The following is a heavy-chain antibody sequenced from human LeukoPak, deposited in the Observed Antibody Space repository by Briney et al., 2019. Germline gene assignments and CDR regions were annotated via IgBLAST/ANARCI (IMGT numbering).Heavy chain of an antibody. Sequence: SETLSLTCSVSGGSIASSSYYWGWIRQPPGKGLEWIGSVFRTGTTYYSASLKSRVSISVDTSKNDFALKLASVTAADTAMYFCARRVGFYGSGSLNYFDPWGQGTLVTVSS. D-gene: IGHD3-10*01. CDR2: VFRTGTT. CDR1: GGSIASSSYY. J-gene: IGHJ5*02. CDR3: ARRVGFYGSGSLNYFDP. V-gene: IGHV4-39*02.